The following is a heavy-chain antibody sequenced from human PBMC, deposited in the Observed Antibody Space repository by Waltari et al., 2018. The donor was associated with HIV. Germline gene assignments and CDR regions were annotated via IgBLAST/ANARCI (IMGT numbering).Heavy chain of an antibody. V-gene: IGHV3-30*02. Sequence: QGQLVESGGGVVQPGGSLRLSCAASGFSFSISGMPWVRQAPGKGLEWLTFIRYYGNTKYYADSVKGRFTISRDNSKNTLYLQMSSLRAEDTAVYYCAKELRSGYSYYYYGMDVWGQGTTVTVSS. J-gene: IGHJ6*02. D-gene: IGHD2-15*01. CDR2: IRYYGNTK. CDR3: AKELRSGYSYYYYGMDV. CDR1: GFSFSISG.